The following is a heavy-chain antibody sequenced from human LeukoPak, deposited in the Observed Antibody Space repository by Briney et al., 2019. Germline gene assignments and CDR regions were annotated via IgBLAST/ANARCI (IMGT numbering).Heavy chain of an antibody. CDR1: GYSISSGYY. V-gene: IGHV4-34*01. Sequence: SETLSLTCAVSGYSISSGYYWSWIRQPPGKGLEWIGEINHSGSTNYNPSLKSRVTISVDTSKNQFSLKLSSVTAADTAVYYCARAIITIFGVVTVFDYWGQGTLVTVSS. J-gene: IGHJ4*02. CDR3: ARAIITIFGVVTVFDY. D-gene: IGHD3-3*01. CDR2: INHSGST.